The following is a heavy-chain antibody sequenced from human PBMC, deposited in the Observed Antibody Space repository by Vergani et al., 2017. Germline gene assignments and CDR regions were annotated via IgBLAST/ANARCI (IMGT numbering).Heavy chain of an antibody. D-gene: IGHD5-18*01. Sequence: QVQLVESGGGVVQPGRSLRLSCAASGFTFSSYGMHWVRQAPGKGLEWVAVISYDGSNKYYADSVKGRFTISRDNSKNTLYLQMNSLRAEDTAVYYCAKDKEVNVDTAMVRDDYYYGMDVWGQGTTVTVSS. CDR1: GFTFSSYG. V-gene: IGHV3-30*18. CDR3: AKDKEVNVDTAMVRDDYYYGMDV. CDR2: ISYDGSNK. J-gene: IGHJ6*02.